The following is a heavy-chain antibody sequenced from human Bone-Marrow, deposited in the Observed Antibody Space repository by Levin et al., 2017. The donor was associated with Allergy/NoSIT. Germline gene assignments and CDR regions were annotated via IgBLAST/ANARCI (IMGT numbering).Heavy chain of an antibody. CDR1: GGSISSGGYY. J-gene: IGHJ4*02. V-gene: IGHV4-31*03. CDR3: ARGMTTVTKGPDFDY. Sequence: PSETLSLTCTVSGGSISSGGYYWSWIRQHPGKGREWIGYIYYSGSTYYNPSLKSRVTISVDTSKNQFSLKLSSVTAADTAVYYCARGMTTVTKGPDFDYWGQGTLVTVSS. D-gene: IGHD4-17*01. CDR2: IYYSGST.